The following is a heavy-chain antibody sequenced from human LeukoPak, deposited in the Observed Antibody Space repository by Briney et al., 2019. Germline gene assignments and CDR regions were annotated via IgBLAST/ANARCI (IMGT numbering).Heavy chain of an antibody. D-gene: IGHD2-21*02. CDR3: ARRVTSNWFDP. CDR2: LYYSGST. Sequence: SETLPLTCTVSGDSIRSYYWSWIRQPPGKGLEWIGYLYYSGSTNYNPSLKSRVTISVDTSKNQFSLKLSPVTAADTAVYYCARRVTSNWFDPWGQGTLVTVSS. J-gene: IGHJ5*02. V-gene: IGHV4-59*08. CDR1: GDSIRSYY.